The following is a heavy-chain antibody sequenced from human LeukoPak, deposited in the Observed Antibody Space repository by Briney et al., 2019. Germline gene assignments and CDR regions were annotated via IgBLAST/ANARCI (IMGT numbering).Heavy chain of an antibody. CDR3: ARNRSLRYFDWLFPGY. Sequence: ASVKVSCKASGYTLTSYGISGVPQAPGQGLEGVGWISAYNGNTNYAQTPQGRVTMTTDTSPSTPYMELRGLRSDTTPVLYWARNRSLRYFDWLFPGYWGQGTLVTVSS. CDR1: GYTLTSYG. V-gene: IGHV1-18*01. J-gene: IGHJ4*02. CDR2: ISAYNGNT. D-gene: IGHD3-9*01.